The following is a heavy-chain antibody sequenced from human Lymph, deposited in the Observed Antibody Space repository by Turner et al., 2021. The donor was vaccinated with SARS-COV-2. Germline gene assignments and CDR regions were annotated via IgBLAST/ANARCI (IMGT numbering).Heavy chain of an antibody. Sequence: QVPLVVSGGAVVQPGRYLGLSCAAPGFTFSSYGMHWVRQAPGKGLEWVVVICYDGSNKYYADSVKGRFTISRDNSKNTLYLQMNSLRAEDTAVYYCARVKGYNGYDLRYYYGMDVWGQGTTVTVSS. V-gene: IGHV3-33*01. CDR3: ARVKGYNGYDLRYYYGMDV. CDR1: GFTFSSYG. CDR2: ICYDGSNK. D-gene: IGHD5-12*01. J-gene: IGHJ6*02.